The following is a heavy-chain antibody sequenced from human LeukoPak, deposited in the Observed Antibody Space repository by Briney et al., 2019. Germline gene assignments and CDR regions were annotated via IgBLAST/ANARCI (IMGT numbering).Heavy chain of an antibody. Sequence: GSLRLSCVVSGLNFSNYWMHWVRQVPGKGLVWVSRIYIDGSNTNYADAVRGRFTTSRDNAKNTLYLQMNSLRADDTAVYYCASMGLYDSDPHYTEYWDQGTLVSVSS. V-gene: IGHV3-74*01. CDR2: IYIDGSNT. CDR3: ASMGLYDSDPHYTEY. D-gene: IGHD3-22*01. J-gene: IGHJ1*01. CDR1: GLNFSNYW.